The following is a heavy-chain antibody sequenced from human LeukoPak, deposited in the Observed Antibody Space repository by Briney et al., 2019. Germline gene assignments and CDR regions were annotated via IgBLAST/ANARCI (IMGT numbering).Heavy chain of an antibody. V-gene: IGHV4-4*02. CDR1: GGSITSSNW. J-gene: IGHJ4*02. CDR3: AVAVTGYSFDY. D-gene: IGHD6-19*01. CDR2: IYYSGST. Sequence: SGSQSPTCAVSGGSITSSNWWNWVRQSPGKGLEWIGEIYYSGSTNYNSSLKSRVSISLDKSKKQFSLKLTSVTAADTAVYHCAVAVTGYSFDYWGQGTLVTVSS.